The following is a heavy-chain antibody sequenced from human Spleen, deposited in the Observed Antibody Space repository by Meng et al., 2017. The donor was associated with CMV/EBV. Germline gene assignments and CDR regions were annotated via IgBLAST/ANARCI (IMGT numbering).Heavy chain of an antibody. CDR1: GYTFTGYH. D-gene: IGHD4-11*01. J-gene: IGHJ6*02. CDR2: LNPNSGAT. V-gene: IGHV1-2*02. Sequence: ASVKVSCKASGYTFTGYHIHWVRQAPGQGLEWMAWLNPNSGATRYAQKFQGRVTMTGDTSLSTAYMEMSSLRSDDTAVYYCARDRYSNLYFHGMDVWGQGTTVTVSS. CDR3: ARDRYSNLYFHGMDV.